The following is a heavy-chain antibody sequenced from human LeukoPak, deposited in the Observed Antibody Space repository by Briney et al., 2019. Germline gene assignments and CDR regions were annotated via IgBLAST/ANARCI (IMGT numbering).Heavy chain of an antibody. V-gene: IGHV4-38-2*01. D-gene: IGHD6-13*01. J-gene: IGHJ3*02. CDR1: GFTFSSYA. Sequence: GSLRLSCAASGFTFSSYAMSWVRQAPGKGLEWIGSIYYSGSTYYNPSLKSRVTISVDTSKNQFSLKLSSVTAADTAVYYCARHGRAAAGTVVDAFDIWGQGTMVTVSS. CDR3: ARHGRAAAGTVVDAFDI. CDR2: IYYSGST.